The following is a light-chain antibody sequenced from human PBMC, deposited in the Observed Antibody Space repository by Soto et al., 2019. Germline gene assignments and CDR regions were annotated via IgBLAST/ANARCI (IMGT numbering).Light chain of an antibody. CDR2: GAS. V-gene: IGKV3-20*01. CDR3: QQYGRSPT. Sequence: EIVLTQSPGTLSLSPGERATLSCRASQSVSSSYLAWYQQKPGQAPRLLIYGASSRATGIPDRFSGSGSRTYFTLTISILEPEDFAVYYCQQYGRSPTFGQGTKVEIK. J-gene: IGKJ1*01. CDR1: QSVSSSY.